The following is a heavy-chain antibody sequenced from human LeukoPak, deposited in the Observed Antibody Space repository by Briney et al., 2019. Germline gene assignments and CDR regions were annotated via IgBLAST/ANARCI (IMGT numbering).Heavy chain of an antibody. D-gene: IGHD3-10*01. V-gene: IGHV1-2*02. Sequence: ASVKVSCKASGYTFTGYYIHWVRQAPGQGLDWVGLVNPNNGDTRHAQKFQGRVTMTRDTSVSTAYMELSKLTSDDTAVYYCARDSRVTNGDYWGQGTLVTVSS. CDR1: GYTFTGYY. J-gene: IGHJ4*02. CDR2: VNPNNGDT. CDR3: ARDSRVTNGDY.